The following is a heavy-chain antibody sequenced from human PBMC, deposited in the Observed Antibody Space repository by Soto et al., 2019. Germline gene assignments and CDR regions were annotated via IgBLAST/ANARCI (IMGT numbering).Heavy chain of an antibody. Sequence: GGSLRLSCAASGFTFSSYAMSWVRQAPGKGLEWVSAISGSGGSTYYADSVKGRFTISRDDSRNTLYLQMNGLRAEDTALYYCAKKEMAKIGVPYYYDSWGQGILVTVSS. D-gene: IGHD2-8*01. CDR1: GFTFSSYA. J-gene: IGHJ4*02. V-gene: IGHV3-23*01. CDR3: AKKEMAKIGVPYYYDS. CDR2: ISGSGGST.